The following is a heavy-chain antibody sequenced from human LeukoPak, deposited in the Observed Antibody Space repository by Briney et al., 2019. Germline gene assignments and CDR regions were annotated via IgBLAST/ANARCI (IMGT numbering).Heavy chain of an antibody. D-gene: IGHD3-22*01. CDR3: ARDPEHYYDSSGSYYGSYFDY. CDR1: GFTFSSYA. J-gene: IGHJ4*02. CDR2: ISYDGSNK. Sequence: GGSLRLSCAASGFTFSSYAMHWVRQAPGKGLEGVAVISYDGSNKYYADSVKGRFTISRDNSKNTLYLQMNSLRAEDTAVYYCARDPEHYYDSSGSYYGSYFDYWGQGTLVTVSS. V-gene: IGHV3-30*04.